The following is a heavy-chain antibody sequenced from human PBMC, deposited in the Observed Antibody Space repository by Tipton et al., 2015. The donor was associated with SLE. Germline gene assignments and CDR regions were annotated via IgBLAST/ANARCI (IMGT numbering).Heavy chain of an antibody. J-gene: IGHJ3*02. CDR1: GGSFSGYY. CDR3: ARDRMAGHHDAFDI. V-gene: IGHV4-34*01. Sequence: TLSLTCAVYGGSFSGYYWSWIRQPPGKGLEWIGEINHSGSTNYDPSLKSRVTISVDTSKNQFSLKLSSVTAADTAVYYCARDRMAGHHDAFDIWGQGTMVTVSS. D-gene: IGHD5-24*01. CDR2: INHSGST.